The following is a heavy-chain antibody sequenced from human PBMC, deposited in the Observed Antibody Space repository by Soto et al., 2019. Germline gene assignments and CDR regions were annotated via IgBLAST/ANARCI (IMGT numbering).Heavy chain of an antibody. CDR1: GFTFSSYG. Sequence: GGSLRVSCAASGFTFSSYGMHWVRQAPGKGLEWVAVIWYDGSNKYYADSVKGRFTISRDNSKNTLYLQMNSLRAEDTAVYYCARDWGTAMVIYYYYGMDVWGQGTTVTVSS. CDR2: IWYDGSNK. D-gene: IGHD5-18*01. CDR3: ARDWGTAMVIYYYYGMDV. V-gene: IGHV3-33*01. J-gene: IGHJ6*02.